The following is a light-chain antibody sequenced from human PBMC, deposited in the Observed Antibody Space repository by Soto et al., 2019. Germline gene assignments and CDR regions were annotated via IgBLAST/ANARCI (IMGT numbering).Light chain of an antibody. Sequence: SVLTQPPSASGTPGQRITISCSGSSSNIGSYSVNWYQQFPGTAPKLLIYNNNQRPSGVPDRFSGSKFGTSVSLAISGLQSEDEADYYCAAWDDSLNGVVFGGGTKLTVL. CDR3: AAWDDSLNGVV. CDR2: NNN. J-gene: IGLJ2*01. CDR1: SSNIGSYS. V-gene: IGLV1-44*01.